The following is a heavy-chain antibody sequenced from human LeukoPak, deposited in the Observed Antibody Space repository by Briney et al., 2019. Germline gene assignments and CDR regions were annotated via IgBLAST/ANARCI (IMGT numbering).Heavy chain of an antibody. D-gene: IGHD2-2*01. V-gene: IGHV3-33*08. CDR1: GFTFSSYG. CDR2: IWYDGSNK. Sequence: GRSLRLSCAASGFTFSSYGMHWVRQAPGKGLEWVAVIWYDGSNKYYADSVKGRFTISRDNSKNTLYLQMNSLRAEDTAVYYCARDGGGYCSSTSCYVFDYWGQGTLVTVSS. CDR3: ARDGGGYCSSTSCYVFDY. J-gene: IGHJ4*02.